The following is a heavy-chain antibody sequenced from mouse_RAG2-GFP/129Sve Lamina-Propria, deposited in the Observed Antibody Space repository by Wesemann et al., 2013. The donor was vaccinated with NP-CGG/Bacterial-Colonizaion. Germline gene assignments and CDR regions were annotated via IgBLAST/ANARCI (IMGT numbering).Heavy chain of an antibody. CDR3: ARRDYSLRGYAMDY. D-gene: IGHD2-12*01. V-gene: IGHV4-1*01. CDR1: GIDFSRYW. J-gene: IGHJ4*01. Sequence: EVKLLQSGGGLVQPGGSLKLSCAASGIDFSRYWMSWVRRAPGKGLEWIGEINPDSSTINYAPSLKDKFIISRDNAKNTLYLQMSKVRSEDTALYYCARRDYSLRGYAMDYWGQGTSVTVSS. CDR2: INPDSSTI.